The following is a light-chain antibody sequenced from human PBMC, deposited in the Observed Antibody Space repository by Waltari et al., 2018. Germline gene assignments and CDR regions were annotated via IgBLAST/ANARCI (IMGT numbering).Light chain of an antibody. CDR1: SNDVGNYNY. Sequence: QSALTQPASVSGSPGQSITISCIGTSNDVGNYNYVSWYQQHPGKAPKLLIYDVSNRPSGVSNRFSGYKSDNTASLTISGLQAEDEADYYCSSYTASHTRVFGTGTWVTVL. J-gene: IGLJ1*01. V-gene: IGLV2-14*03. CDR3: SSYTASHTRV. CDR2: DVS.